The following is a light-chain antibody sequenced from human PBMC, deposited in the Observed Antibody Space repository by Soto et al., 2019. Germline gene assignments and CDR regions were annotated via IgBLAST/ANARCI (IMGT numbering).Light chain of an antibody. J-gene: IGKJ2*03. Sequence: EIVLTQSPATLSLSPGERATLSCRASQSIGSYLAWYQQKPGRAPRLLIYDASNRAAGLPARFSGSGSGTDFTLTISSLEPEDCAVYYCQQRSSGYSFGQGTKLEIK. CDR3: QQRSSGYS. CDR1: QSIGSY. V-gene: IGKV3-11*01. CDR2: DAS.